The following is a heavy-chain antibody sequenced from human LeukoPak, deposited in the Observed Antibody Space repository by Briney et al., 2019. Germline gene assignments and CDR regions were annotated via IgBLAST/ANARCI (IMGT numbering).Heavy chain of an antibody. CDR3: ARLITAFQAFDS. J-gene: IGHJ4*02. V-gene: IGHV4-39*01. CDR1: GGSISSSSCF. CDR2: IYYSGST. Sequence: SSETLSLTCTVSGGSISSSSCFWAWIRQPPGKGLEWIGSIYYSGSTYYNPSLNSRVTISVDTSKNQFSLNLSSVTAADTAVYYCARLITAFQAFDSWGQGTLVTVSS. D-gene: IGHD3-16*01.